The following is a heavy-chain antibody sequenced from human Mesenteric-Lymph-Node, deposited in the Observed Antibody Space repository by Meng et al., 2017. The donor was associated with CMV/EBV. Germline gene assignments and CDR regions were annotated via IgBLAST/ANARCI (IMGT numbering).Heavy chain of an antibody. J-gene: IGHJ4*02. CDR2: VSYDGSHE. Sequence: GESLKISCVASGFTFTYYTMHWVRQAPGKGLEWVAIVSYDGSHEFYADSVKGRFTISRDNSKNTLYLQMNSLRAEDTAVYYCAKAAMIGKYRSYYFDYWGQGTLVTVSS. CDR1: GFTFTYYT. CDR3: AKAAMIGKYRSYYFDY. V-gene: IGHV3-30*04. D-gene: IGHD5-18*01.